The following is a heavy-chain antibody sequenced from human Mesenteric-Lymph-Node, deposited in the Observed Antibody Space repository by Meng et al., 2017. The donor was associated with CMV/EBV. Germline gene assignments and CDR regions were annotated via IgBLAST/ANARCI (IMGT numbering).Heavy chain of an antibody. V-gene: IGHV3-72*01. Sequence: GGSLRLSCAASGFTFSDHYMDWVRQAPGKGLEWVGRIRNKAHSYTTEYAASVKGRFTISRNDPRNSLFLQMNSLKIEDTAVYYCARDSQDPNRANDYWGQGTLVTVSS. D-gene: IGHD2-15*01. J-gene: IGHJ4*02. CDR2: IRNKAHSYTT. CDR1: GFTFSDHY. CDR3: ARDSQDPNRANDY.